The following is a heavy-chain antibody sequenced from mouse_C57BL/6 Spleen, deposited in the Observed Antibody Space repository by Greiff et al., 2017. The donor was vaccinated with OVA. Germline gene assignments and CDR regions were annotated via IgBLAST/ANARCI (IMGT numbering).Heavy chain of an antibody. J-gene: IGHJ2*01. CDR2: ISSGGSYT. V-gene: IGHV5-6*01. D-gene: IGHD4-1*01. CDR1: GFTFSSYG. Sequence: EVQVVESGGDLVKPGGSLKLSCAASGFTFSSYGMSWVRQTPDKRLEWVATISSGGSYTYYPDSVKGRFTISRDNAKNTLYLQMSSLKSEDTAMYYCARNWDRGNYFDYWGQGTTLTVSS. CDR3: ARNWDRGNYFDY.